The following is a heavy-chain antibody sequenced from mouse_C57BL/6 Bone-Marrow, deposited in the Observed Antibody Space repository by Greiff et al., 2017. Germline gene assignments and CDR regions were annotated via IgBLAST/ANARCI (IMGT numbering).Heavy chain of an antibody. V-gene: IGHV1-4*01. CDR1: GYTFTSYT. D-gene: IGHD1-1*01. Sequence: QVHVKQSGAELARPGASVKMSCKASGYTFTSYTMHWVKQRPGQGLEWIGYINPSSGYTKSNQKFKDKATLTADKSSSTAYMQLSSLTSEDSAVYYCARLVIYYYGSSWGDFDYWGQGTTLTVSS. CDR3: ARLVIYYYGSSWGDFDY. CDR2: INPSSGYT. J-gene: IGHJ2*01.